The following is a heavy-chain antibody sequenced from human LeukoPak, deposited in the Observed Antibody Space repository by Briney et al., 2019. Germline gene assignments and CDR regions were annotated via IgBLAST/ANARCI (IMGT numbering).Heavy chain of an antibody. CDR1: GDSISSSNWF. Sequence: SETLSLTCAVSGDSISSSNWFWGWIRQPPGKGLEWIGYIYYSGSTNYNPSLKSRVTISVDTSKNQFSLKLSSVTAADTAVYYCAGTRRDGYNRSPFYWGQGNLVTVSS. D-gene: IGHD5-24*01. CDR3: AGTRRDGYNRSPFY. CDR2: IYYSGST. J-gene: IGHJ4*02. V-gene: IGHV4-61*05.